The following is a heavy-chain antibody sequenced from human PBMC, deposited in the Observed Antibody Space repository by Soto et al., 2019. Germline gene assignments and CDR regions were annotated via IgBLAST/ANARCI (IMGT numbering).Heavy chain of an antibody. D-gene: IGHD3-3*01. J-gene: IGHJ6*02. CDR3: ARVILRFLENYGMDV. V-gene: IGHV3-7*01. CDR1: GFTFSSYW. CDR2: IKQDGSEK. Sequence: GGSLRLSXAASGFTFSSYWMSWVRQAPGKGLEWVANIKQDGSEKYYVDSVKGRFTISRDNAKNSLYLQMNSLRAEDTAVYYCARVILRFLENYGMDVWGQGTTVTVSS.